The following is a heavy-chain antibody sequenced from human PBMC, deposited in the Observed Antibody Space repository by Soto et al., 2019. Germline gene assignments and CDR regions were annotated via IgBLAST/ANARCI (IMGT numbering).Heavy chain of an antibody. Sequence: QTGGSLRLSCAASGFTFSSYAMSWVRQAPGKGLEWVSAISGSGGSTYYADSVKGRFTISRDNSKNTLYLQMNSLRAEDTAVYYCAAFAQIAARSYYYGMDVWGQGTTVTVSS. V-gene: IGHV3-23*01. D-gene: IGHD6-6*01. CDR2: ISGSGGST. CDR1: GFTFSSYA. CDR3: AAFAQIAARSYYYGMDV. J-gene: IGHJ6*02.